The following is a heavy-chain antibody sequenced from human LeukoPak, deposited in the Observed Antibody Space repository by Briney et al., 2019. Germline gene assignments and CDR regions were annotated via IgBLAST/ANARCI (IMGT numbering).Heavy chain of an antibody. V-gene: IGHV4-59*02. Sequence: SETLSLTCTISGGSVSDYYWSWIRQSPGKGLEWIGYIYHTGSTSYSPSLKSRVTISADTSQNQFSLKLSSVTAADTAVYYCASRKLGSDYWGQGTLVTVSS. CDR3: ASRKLGSDY. J-gene: IGHJ4*02. D-gene: IGHD7-27*01. CDR1: GGSVSDYY. CDR2: IYHTGST.